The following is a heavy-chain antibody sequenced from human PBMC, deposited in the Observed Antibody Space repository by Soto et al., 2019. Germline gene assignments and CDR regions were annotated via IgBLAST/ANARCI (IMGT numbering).Heavy chain of an antibody. CDR1: GGTFDMYA. V-gene: IGHV1-69*13. CDR2: IIPTFSIS. J-gene: IGHJ4*02. D-gene: IGHD2-21*02. CDR3: ANGTFTMTASYFDY. Sequence: SVKVSCKISGGTFDMYALNWVRQAPGQGLEWMGGIIPTFSISKYARKFQGRVTITADGSTSTTYLELSSLRSDDTALYYCANGTFTMTASYFDYCGQGTQVTVSS.